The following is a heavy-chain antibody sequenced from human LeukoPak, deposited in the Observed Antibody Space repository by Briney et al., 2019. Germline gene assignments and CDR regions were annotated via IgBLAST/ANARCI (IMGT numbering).Heavy chain of an antibody. Sequence: GGSLRLSCAASGFTFSGSAMHWVRQASGKGLEWVGRIRSKANSYATAYAASVKGRFTISRDDSKNTAYLQMNSLKTEDTAVYYCTSNYDILTGLFSFDYWGQGTLVTVSS. CDR2: IRSKANSYAT. D-gene: IGHD3-9*01. J-gene: IGHJ4*02. V-gene: IGHV3-73*01. CDR3: TSNYDILTGLFSFDY. CDR1: GFTFSGSA.